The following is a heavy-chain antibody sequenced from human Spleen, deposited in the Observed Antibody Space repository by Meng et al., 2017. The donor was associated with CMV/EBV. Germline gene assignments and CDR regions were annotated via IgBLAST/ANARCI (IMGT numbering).Heavy chain of an antibody. V-gene: IGHV4-61*01. J-gene: IGHJ6*02. CDR3: ARGITIFGGGTSYYYYYYGMDV. CDR2: IYYDGST. Sequence: SETLSLTCTVSGGSVNSGTYYWTWIRQPPGKGLEWIGYIYYDGSTKYNPSLKSRVTISVDTSKNQFSLKLSSVTAADTAVYYCARGITIFGGGTSYYYYYYGMDVWGQGTTVTVSS. CDR1: GGSVNSGTYY. D-gene: IGHD3-3*01.